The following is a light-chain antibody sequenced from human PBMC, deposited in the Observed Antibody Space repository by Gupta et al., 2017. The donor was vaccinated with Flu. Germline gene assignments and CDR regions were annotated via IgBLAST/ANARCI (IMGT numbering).Light chain of an antibody. Sequence: QSALTQPHSVSGPPGQSVTISCTVTGSDIGAYNRVSWYQQSPGTAPKLMIFDVTNRPSGVPDRFSGSKSGNTASLTISGLQGEDEADYYCSSYTGTYTFVFGTGTKVTVL. CDR3: SSYTGTYTFV. CDR2: DVT. J-gene: IGLJ1*01. CDR1: GSDIGAYNR. V-gene: IGLV2-18*02.